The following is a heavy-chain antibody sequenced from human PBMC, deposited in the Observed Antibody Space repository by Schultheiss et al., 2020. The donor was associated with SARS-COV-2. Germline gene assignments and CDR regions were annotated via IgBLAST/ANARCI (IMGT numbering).Heavy chain of an antibody. CDR2: ISSSSSYI. J-gene: IGHJ3*02. Sequence: GESLKISCAAFGFTFSSYGMHWVRQAPGKGLEWVSSISSSSSYIYYADSVKGRFTISRDNAKNSLYLQMNSLRAEDTAVYYCARDPPYSGYAFDIWGQGTMVTVSS. CDR3: ARDPPYSGYAFDI. CDR1: GFTFSSYG. D-gene: IGHD1-26*01. V-gene: IGHV3-21*01.